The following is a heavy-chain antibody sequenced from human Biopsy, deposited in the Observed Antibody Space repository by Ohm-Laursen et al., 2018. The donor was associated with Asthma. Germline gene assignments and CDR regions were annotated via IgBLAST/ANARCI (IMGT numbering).Heavy chain of an antibody. Sequence: GTLSLAWTVSGVSIRSYYWTWIRQPPGKGLEWIGNIHYSGSTYSNPSLKSRVTISVDTSKKQISLRLSSVIAADTAVYYCAGFCSGGNCPDHWGQGTLVTVSS. V-gene: IGHV4-59*01. CDR2: IHYSGST. D-gene: IGHD2-15*01. CDR1: GVSIRSYY. J-gene: IGHJ4*02. CDR3: AGFCSGGNCPDH.